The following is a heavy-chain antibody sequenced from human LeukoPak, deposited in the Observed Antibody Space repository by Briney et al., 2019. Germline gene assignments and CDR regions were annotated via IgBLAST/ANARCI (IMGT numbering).Heavy chain of an antibody. CDR1: GGSISSSNW. J-gene: IGHJ3*02. D-gene: IGHD6-19*01. Sequence: SETLSLTCAVSGGSISSSNWWSWVRQPPGKGLEWIGEIYHSGSTNYNPSLKSRVTISVDKSKNQFSLKLSSVTAADTAVYYCASLYSSGPLAAFDIWGQGTMVTVSS. CDR2: IYHSGST. CDR3: ASLYSSGPLAAFDI. V-gene: IGHV4-4*02.